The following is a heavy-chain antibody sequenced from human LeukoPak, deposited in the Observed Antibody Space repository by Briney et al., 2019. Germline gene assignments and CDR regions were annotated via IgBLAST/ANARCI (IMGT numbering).Heavy chain of an antibody. CDR2: ISGSSNYI. V-gene: IGHV3-21*01. J-gene: IGHJ4*02. D-gene: IGHD6-6*01. CDR3: ARDRPLQQLVGYYFDY. CDR1: GFTFSTYS. Sequence: GGSLRLSCAASGFTFSTYSMNWVRQAPGKGLEWVSSISGSSNYIYYADSVKGRFTISRDNAKNSLYLQMNSLRAEDTAVYYCARDRPLQQLVGYYFDYWGQGTLVTASS.